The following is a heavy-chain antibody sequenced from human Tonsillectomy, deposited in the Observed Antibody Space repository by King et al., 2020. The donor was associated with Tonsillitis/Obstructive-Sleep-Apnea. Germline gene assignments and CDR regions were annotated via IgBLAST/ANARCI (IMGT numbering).Heavy chain of an antibody. Sequence: VQLVESGGGLVQPGGSLRLSCTASGFAFTDYYMDWVRQAPGKGLEWIGRSRGKVNSFTTDYAASVRGRFTISRDNSQNSLHLQMNRLKTEDTAVYYCAREARPTSYYYYYYYLDVWGKGTTVTVSS. CDR1: GFAFTDYY. J-gene: IGHJ6*03. D-gene: IGHD5-12*01. CDR2: SRGKVNSFTT. V-gene: IGHV3-72*01. CDR3: AREARPTSYYYYYYYLDV.